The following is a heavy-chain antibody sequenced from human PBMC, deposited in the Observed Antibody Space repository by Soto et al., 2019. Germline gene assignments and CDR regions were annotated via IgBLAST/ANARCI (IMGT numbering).Heavy chain of an antibody. CDR3: AGATQSYYDTSGYYSYVH. J-gene: IGHJ4*02. CDR1: GFTFDEYA. CDR2: INWNGGSK. V-gene: IGHV3-20*04. D-gene: IGHD3-22*01. Sequence: GGSLRLSCAASGFTFDEYALTWVRQAPGKGLEWVAGINWNGGSKGYADSAKGRFTISRDNAKSSLYLQMNNLRAEDTAFYFCAGATQSYYDTSGYYSYVHWGQGAQVTVS.